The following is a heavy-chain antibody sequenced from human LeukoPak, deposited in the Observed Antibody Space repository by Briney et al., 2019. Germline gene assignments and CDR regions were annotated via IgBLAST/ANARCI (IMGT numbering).Heavy chain of an antibody. CDR2: IKQDGSEK. CDR1: GFTFSSYW. Sequence: GGSLTLSCTASGFTFSSYWMSWVRQAPGKGLEWVANIKQDGSEKYYVDSVKGRFTISRDNAKNSLYLQMNSLRAEDTAVYYCARVISAADYYYYGMDVWGQGTTVTVSS. V-gene: IGHV3-7*03. CDR3: ARVISAADYYYYGMDV. J-gene: IGHJ6*02. D-gene: IGHD2-2*01.